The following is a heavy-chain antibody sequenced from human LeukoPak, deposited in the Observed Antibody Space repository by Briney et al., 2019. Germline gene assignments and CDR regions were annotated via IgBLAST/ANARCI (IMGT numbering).Heavy chain of an antibody. Sequence: PAASVKVSCKASGYTFTGYYMHWVRQAPGQGLEWMGWINPNSGGTNYAQKFQGRVTMTGDTSISTAYMELSRLRSDDTAVYYCARAADDSSGYYPDYWGQGTLVTVSS. CDR1: GYTFTGYY. CDR3: ARAADDSSGYYPDY. J-gene: IGHJ4*02. D-gene: IGHD3-22*01. CDR2: INPNSGGT. V-gene: IGHV1-2*02.